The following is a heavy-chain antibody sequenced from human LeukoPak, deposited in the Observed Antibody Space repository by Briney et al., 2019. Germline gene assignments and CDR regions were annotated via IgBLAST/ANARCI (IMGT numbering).Heavy chain of an antibody. CDR1: GGSISSYY. D-gene: IGHD3-10*01. V-gene: IGHV4-59*12. J-gene: IGHJ4*02. Sequence: PSETLSLTCTVSGGSISSYYWSWIRQPPGKGLEWIGYIYYSGSTNYNPSLKSRVTISVDTSKNQFSLKLSSVTAADTAVYYCARDLSYGSGSGGLDYWGQGTLVTVSS. CDR3: ARDLSYGSGSGGLDY. CDR2: IYYSGST.